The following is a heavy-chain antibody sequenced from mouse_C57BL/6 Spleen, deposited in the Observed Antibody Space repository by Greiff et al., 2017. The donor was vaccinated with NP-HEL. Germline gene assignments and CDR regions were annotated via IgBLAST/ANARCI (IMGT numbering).Heavy chain of an antibody. CDR1: GYAFSSSW. D-gene: IGHD1-1*01. CDR3: ARDDGNVYFDY. J-gene: IGHJ2*01. CDR2: IYPGDGDT. V-gene: IGHV1-82*01. Sequence: RVEPGASVKISCKASGYAFSSSWMNWVKQRPGKGLEWIGRIYPGDGDTNYNGKFKGKATLTADKSSSTAYMQLSSLTSEDSAVYFCARDDGNVYFDYWGQGTTLTVSS.